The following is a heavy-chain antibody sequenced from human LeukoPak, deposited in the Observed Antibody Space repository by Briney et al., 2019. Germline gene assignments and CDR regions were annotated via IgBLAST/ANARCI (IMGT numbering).Heavy chain of an antibody. J-gene: IGHJ4*02. CDR1: GFTFGDYA. CDR3: TRGDWNDDN. CDR2: IRTKAHGGTT. Sequence: GGSLRLSCSASGFTFGDYAMIWVRQAPGKGLEWLGMIRTKAHGGTTEYAASVKGRFTFSRDDSKSIAYLQMHSLKTEDTAVYYCTRGDWNDDNWGQGTLVTVSS. D-gene: IGHD1-1*01. V-gene: IGHV3-49*04.